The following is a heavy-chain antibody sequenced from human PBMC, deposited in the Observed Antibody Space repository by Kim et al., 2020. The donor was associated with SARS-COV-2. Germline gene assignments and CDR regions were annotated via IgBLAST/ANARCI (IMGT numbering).Heavy chain of an antibody. Sequence: GGSLRLSCAASGFTFSSYSMNWVRQAPGKGLEWVSSISSSSSYIYYADSVKGRFTISRDNAKNSLYLQMNSLRAEDTAVYYCARVAAAGTVIDYWGQGTLVTVSS. D-gene: IGHD6-13*01. CDR1: GFTFSSYS. CDR3: ARVAAAGTVIDY. V-gene: IGHV3-21*01. CDR2: ISSSSSYI. J-gene: IGHJ4*02.